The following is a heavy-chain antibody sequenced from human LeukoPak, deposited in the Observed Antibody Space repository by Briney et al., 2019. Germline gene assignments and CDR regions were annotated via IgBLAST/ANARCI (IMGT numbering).Heavy chain of an antibody. Sequence: GGSLRLSCITSELTFSNAWMSWVRQAPGKALEWVGRIKSRTYGETTDYPAPVKGRFTISRDDSKNTVYLQMNSLRAEDTAVYYCARDPDYGDYGELDYWGQGTLVTVSS. CDR2: IKSRTYGETT. CDR1: ELTFSNAW. D-gene: IGHD4-17*01. CDR3: ARDPDYGDYGELDY. J-gene: IGHJ4*02. V-gene: IGHV3-15*01.